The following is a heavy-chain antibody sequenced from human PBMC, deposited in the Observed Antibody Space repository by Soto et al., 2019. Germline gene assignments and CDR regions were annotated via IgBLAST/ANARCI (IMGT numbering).Heavy chain of an antibody. CDR2: ISSSGSTI. Sequence: LSLSCAASGFTFIGYEMNWVRQAPGKVLEWVSYISSSGSTIYYADSVKGRFTISRDNDKNSLYLQMKSLRAEDTAVYYCARDPRIQIWSGYGMEVWGQATTVTVSS. D-gene: IGHD5-18*01. CDR1: GFTFIGYE. CDR3: ARDPRIQIWSGYGMEV. V-gene: IGHV3-48*03. J-gene: IGHJ6*01.